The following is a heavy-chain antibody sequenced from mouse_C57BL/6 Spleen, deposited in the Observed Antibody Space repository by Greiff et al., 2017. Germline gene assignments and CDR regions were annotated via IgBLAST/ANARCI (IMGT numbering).Heavy chain of an antibody. V-gene: IGHV1-82*01. J-gene: IGHJ4*01. D-gene: IGHD1-1*01. CDR3: GGGPYYYGSSYDYYAMDY. CDR1: GYAFSSSW. Sequence: VQLQQSGPELVKPGASVKISCKASGYAFSSSWMNWVKQRPGKGLEWIGRIYPGDGDTNYNGKFKGKATLTADKSSSTAYMQLSSLTSEDSAVYFGGGGPYYYGSSYDYYAMDYWGQGTSVTVSS. CDR2: IYPGDGDT.